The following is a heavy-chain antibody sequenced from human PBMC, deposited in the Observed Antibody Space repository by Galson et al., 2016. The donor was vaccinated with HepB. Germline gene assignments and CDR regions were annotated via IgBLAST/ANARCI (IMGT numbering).Heavy chain of an antibody. D-gene: IGHD5-24*01. J-gene: IGHJ4*02. V-gene: IGHV3-30*03. CDR1: GFTFNTYA. CDR3: ATNGDGYNYFLY. Sequence: SLRLSCAASGFTFNTYAMGWVRQTPGKGLEWVAVISYDESIKYYADPGKGRFTISRDNPKNTLYLQMSSLRAEDTAVYYCATNGDGYNYFLYWGQGTLVTVSS. CDR2: ISYDESIK.